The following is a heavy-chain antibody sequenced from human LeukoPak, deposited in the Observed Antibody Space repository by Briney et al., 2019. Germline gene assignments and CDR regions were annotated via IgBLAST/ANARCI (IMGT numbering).Heavy chain of an antibody. J-gene: IGHJ3*02. CDR3: ARYRAFDI. V-gene: IGHV4-59*01. CDR2: IYNSGNT. CDR1: GGSISGYY. Sequence: SQTLSLTCTVSGGSISGYYWSWIRQPPGEGLEWIGYIYNSGNTNYNPSLKSRVTISVDTSTNQFSLKLTSVTAADTAVYYCARYRAFDIWGRGTLVTVSS.